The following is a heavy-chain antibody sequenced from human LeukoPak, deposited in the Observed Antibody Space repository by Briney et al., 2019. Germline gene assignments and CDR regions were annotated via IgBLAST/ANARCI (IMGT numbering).Heavy chain of an antibody. D-gene: IGHD3-10*01. J-gene: IGHJ5*02. CDR1: GFTFSSSW. V-gene: IGHV3-7*03. Sequence: GGSLRLSCAASGFTFSSSWMSWVRQAPGKGPEWVANIKHDGSEKYYVDSVKGRFTISRDNAKNSLYLQMNSLRAEDTAVYYCAKGANYYANNWFDPWGQGTLVTVSS. CDR2: IKHDGSEK. CDR3: AKGANYYANNWFDP.